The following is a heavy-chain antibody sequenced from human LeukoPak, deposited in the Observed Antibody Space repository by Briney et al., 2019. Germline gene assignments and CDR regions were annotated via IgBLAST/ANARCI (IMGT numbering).Heavy chain of an antibody. V-gene: IGHV5-51*01. Sequence: GESLKISCEGSGYSFTTYWIGWVRQMPGKGLECMGIIYPGDSDTRYSPSFQGQVTISADKSISTAYLQWSSLKASDTAMYYCARLTGYDSSGPFDYWGQGTLVTVSS. CDR1: GYSFTTYW. J-gene: IGHJ4*02. D-gene: IGHD3-22*01. CDR2: IYPGDSDT. CDR3: ARLTGYDSSGPFDY.